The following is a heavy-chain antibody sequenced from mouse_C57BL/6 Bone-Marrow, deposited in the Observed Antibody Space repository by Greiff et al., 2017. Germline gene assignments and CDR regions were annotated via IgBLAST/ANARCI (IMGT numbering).Heavy chain of an antibody. Sequence: EVQLVESGEGLVKPGGSLKLSCAASGFTFSSYAMSWVRQTPEKRLEWVAYISSGGDYIYYADTVKGRFTISRDNARNTLYLQMSSLKSEDTAMYYCTRDPITTVGAWFAYWGQGTLVTVSA. J-gene: IGHJ3*01. CDR3: TRDPITTVGAWFAY. V-gene: IGHV5-9-1*02. CDR1: GFTFSSYA. D-gene: IGHD1-1*01. CDR2: ISSGGDYI.